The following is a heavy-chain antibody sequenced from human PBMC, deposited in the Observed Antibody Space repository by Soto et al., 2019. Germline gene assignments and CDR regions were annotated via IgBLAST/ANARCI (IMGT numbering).Heavy chain of an antibody. V-gene: IGHV3-23*01. CDR2: ISGSGGST. J-gene: IGHJ6*02. Sequence: GGSLRLSCAASGFTFSSYAMSWVRQAPGKGLEWVSAISGSGGSTYYADSVKGRFTISRDNSKNTLYLQMNSLRAEDTAVYYCAKDFSYCSGGSCYLRSDYYGMDVWGQGTTVTISS. CDR3: AKDFSYCSGGSCYLRSDYYGMDV. D-gene: IGHD2-15*01. CDR1: GFTFSSYA.